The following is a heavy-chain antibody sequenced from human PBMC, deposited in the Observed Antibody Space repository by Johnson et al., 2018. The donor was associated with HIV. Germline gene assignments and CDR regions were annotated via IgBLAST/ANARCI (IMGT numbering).Heavy chain of an antibody. CDR1: GFTFSSYA. Sequence: VQLVESGGGLVQPGGSLRLSCAASGFTFSSYAMHWVRQAPCKGLEWVAVISYDGSNKYYADSVKGRFTISRDNSKNTLYLQMNSLRAEDTAVYYCATGGGPAYEIWGQGTMVTVSS. J-gene: IGHJ3*02. V-gene: IGHV3-30*04. D-gene: IGHD3-10*01. CDR2: ISYDGSNK. CDR3: ATGGGPAYEI.